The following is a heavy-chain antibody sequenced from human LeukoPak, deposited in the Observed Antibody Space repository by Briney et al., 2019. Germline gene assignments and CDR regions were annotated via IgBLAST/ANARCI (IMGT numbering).Heavy chain of an antibody. Sequence: GGPLRLSCAPSGFTFSRYAMSWLPDARGKGLEGWSALCGSGGSTYYAASVKGRFTISRDNSKTTLYLQMNSLRAEDTAVYYCAKNLYGDCYFDYWGQGTLVTVSS. V-gene: IGHV3-23*01. CDR2: LCGSGGST. J-gene: IGHJ4*02. CDR1: GFTFSRYA. CDR3: AKNLYGDCYFDY. D-gene: IGHD4-17*01.